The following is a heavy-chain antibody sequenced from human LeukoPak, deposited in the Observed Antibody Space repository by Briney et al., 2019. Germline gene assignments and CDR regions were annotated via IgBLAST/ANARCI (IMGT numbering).Heavy chain of an antibody. CDR1: GGSFSGYY. V-gene: IGHV4-34*01. CDR3: ARQGYYGSGSYTRFDY. Sequence: PSETLSLTCAVYGGSFSGYYWSWIRQPPGKGLEWTAEINHSGSTNYNPSLKSRVTISVDTSKNQFSLKLSSVTAADTAVYYCARQGYYGSGSYTRFDYWGQGTLVTVSS. CDR2: INHSGST. J-gene: IGHJ4*02. D-gene: IGHD3-10*01.